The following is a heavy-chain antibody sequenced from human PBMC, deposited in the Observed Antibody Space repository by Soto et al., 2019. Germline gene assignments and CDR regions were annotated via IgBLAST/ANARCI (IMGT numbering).Heavy chain of an antibody. CDR1: GGSISNYY. CDR3: ARQRRDFDY. V-gene: IGHV4-59*08. CDR2: IFSSGST. Sequence: SETLSLTYTVSGGSISNYYWSWIRQPPGKGLQWIGYIFSSGSTNYNPSLKSRVTISVNTSKNQFSLNLNSVTAADTAVYYCARQRRDFDYWGQGSLVTVSS. J-gene: IGHJ4*02.